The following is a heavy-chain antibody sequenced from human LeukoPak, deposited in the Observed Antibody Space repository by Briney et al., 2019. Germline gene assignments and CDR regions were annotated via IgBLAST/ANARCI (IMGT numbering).Heavy chain of an antibody. CDR3: ARLSTYYYDSSGYRFFDY. CDR2: ISGSGGST. D-gene: IGHD3-22*01. V-gene: IGHV3-23*01. Sequence: GGSLRLSCAASGFTFSSYAMSWVRQAPGKGLEWVSAISGSGGSTYYADSVKGRFTISRDNSKNALYLQMNSLRAEDTAVYYCARLSTYYYDSSGYRFFDYWGQGTLVTVSS. J-gene: IGHJ4*02. CDR1: GFTFSSYA.